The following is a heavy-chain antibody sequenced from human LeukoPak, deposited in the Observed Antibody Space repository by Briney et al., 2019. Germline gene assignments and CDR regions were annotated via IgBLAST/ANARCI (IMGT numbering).Heavy chain of an antibody. CDR3: AREWVEGDGFYTFDY. CDR2: IIPILGIA. CDR1: GYTFTGYY. Sequence: SVKVSCKASGYTFTGYYMHWVRQAPGQGLEWMGRIIPILGIANYAQKFQGRVTITADKSTSTAYMELSSLRSEDTAVYYCAREWVEGDGFYTFDYWGQGTLVTASS. D-gene: IGHD5-24*01. V-gene: IGHV1-69*04. J-gene: IGHJ4*02.